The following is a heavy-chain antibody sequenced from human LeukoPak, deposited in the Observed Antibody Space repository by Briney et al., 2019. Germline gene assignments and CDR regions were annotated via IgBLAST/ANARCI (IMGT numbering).Heavy chain of an antibody. D-gene: IGHD1-14*01. CDR2: INHSGST. CDR1: GGSFSGYY. Sequence: KPSETLSLTCAVYGGSFSGYYWSWIRQPPGKGLEWIGEINHSGSTNYNPSLKSRVTISVDTSKNQFSLKLSSVTAADTAVYYCRGIYYYYYVDVWGKGTTVTVSS. J-gene: IGHJ6*03. CDR3: RGIYYYYYVDV. V-gene: IGHV4-34*01.